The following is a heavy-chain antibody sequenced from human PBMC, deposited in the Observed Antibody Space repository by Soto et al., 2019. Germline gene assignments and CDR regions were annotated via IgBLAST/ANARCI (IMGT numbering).Heavy chain of an antibody. CDR2: IIPFYNTL. D-gene: IGHD6-13*01. CDR3: ASGASRWYPYFFDS. J-gene: IGHJ4*02. Sequence: QAQVVQSGAEVRKPGSSVKVSCKASEGTFNSYAIAWVRQAPGQGLEWMGEIIPFYNTLNYAQKFQDRVTITADDSTNTVYMELSSLRSDDTAVYFCASGASRWYPYFFDSWAQGTLVTVSS. CDR1: EGTFNSYA. V-gene: IGHV1-69*01.